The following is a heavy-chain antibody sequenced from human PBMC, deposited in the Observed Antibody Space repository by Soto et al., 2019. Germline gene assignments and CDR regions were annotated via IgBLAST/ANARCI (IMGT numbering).Heavy chain of an antibody. J-gene: IGHJ4*02. CDR1: GFTVSSNY. D-gene: IGHD2-15*01. V-gene: IGHV3-53*01. CDR3: ASAIDYGGSSCAFDY. Sequence: GGSLRLSCAASGFTVSSNYMSWVRQAPGKGLEWVSVIYSGGNTYYTDSVKGRFTISRDNSKNVLYLQMNSLRAEDTAVYYCASAIDYGGSSCAFDYWGQGTMVTVSS. CDR2: IYSGGNT.